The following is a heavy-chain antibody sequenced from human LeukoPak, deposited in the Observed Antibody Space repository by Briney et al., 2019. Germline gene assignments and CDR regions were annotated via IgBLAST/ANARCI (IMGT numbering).Heavy chain of an antibody. Sequence: ASVRVSCKTSGYTFTDYYIHWVRQAPGQGLEWMGWISTKTGRTSSARKFQGRVTMTRDPSITTVYMDMAWLTSDDTAIYFCARADFIDAGPYLIVPWGQGTLVTVSS. V-gene: IGHV1-2*02. CDR1: GYTFTDYY. J-gene: IGHJ5*02. CDR3: ARADFIDAGPYLIVP. CDR2: ISTKTGRT. D-gene: IGHD3-3*01.